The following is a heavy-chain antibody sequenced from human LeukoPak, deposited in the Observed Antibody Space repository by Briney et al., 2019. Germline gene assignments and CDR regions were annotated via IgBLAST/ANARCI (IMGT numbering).Heavy chain of an antibody. J-gene: IGHJ3*02. CDR3: ARPKYGSGSYCTPRDAFDI. Sequence: SETLSFTCTVSGGSISSYYWSWIRQPPGKGLEWIGYIYYSGSTNYNPSLKSRVTISVDTSKNQFSLKLSSVTAADTAVYYCARPKYGSGSYCTPRDAFDIWGQGTMVTVSS. D-gene: IGHD3-10*01. CDR2: IYYSGST. CDR1: GGSISSYY. V-gene: IGHV4-59*08.